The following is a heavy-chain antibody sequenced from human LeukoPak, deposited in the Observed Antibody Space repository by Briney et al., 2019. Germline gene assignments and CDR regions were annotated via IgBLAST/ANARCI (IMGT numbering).Heavy chain of an antibody. Sequence: GGSLRLSCAASGFTFSSYSMNWVRQAPGKGLEWVSYISSSSSTIYYADSVKGRFTISRDNAKNSLYLQMNSLRAEDTAVYYCARADAYFDYWGQGILVTVSS. CDR3: ARADAYFDY. V-gene: IGHV3-48*01. CDR1: GFTFSSYS. J-gene: IGHJ4*02. CDR2: ISSSSSTI.